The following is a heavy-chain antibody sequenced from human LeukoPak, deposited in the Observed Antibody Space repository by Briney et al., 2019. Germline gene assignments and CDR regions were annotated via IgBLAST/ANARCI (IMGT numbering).Heavy chain of an antibody. V-gene: IGHV4-34*01. J-gene: IGHJ4*02. CDR2: VYPSGST. CDR3: AREEVFCSGGHCLRSY. CDR1: GGSISSYY. Sequence: SETLSLTCTVSGGSISSYYWSWIRQPPAKGLGWSGEVYPSGSTNYNPSLKSRLSISSDMSKKQFSLKLNSGTAADTAVYYCAREEVFCSGGHCLRSYWGQGSLVTVSS. D-gene: IGHD2-15*01.